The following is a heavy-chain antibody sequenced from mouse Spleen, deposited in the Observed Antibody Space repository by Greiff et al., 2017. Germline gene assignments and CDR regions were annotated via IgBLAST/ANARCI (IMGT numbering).Heavy chain of an antibody. CDR3: ARGGGNCGVYWYFDV. D-gene: IGHD2-1*01. CDR1: GYSITSDY. CDR2: ISYSGST. J-gene: IGHJ1*01. V-gene: IGHV3-8*01. Sequence: EVQLQQSGPGLAKPSQTLSLTCSVPGYSITSDYWNWIRKFPGNKLEYMGYISYSGSTYYNPSLKSRISITRDTSKNQYYLQLNSVTTEDTATYYCARGGGNCGVYWYFDVWGAGTTVTVSS.